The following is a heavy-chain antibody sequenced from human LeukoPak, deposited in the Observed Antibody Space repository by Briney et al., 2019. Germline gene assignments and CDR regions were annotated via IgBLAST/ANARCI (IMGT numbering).Heavy chain of an antibody. J-gene: IGHJ5*02. CDR1: GYTFTGYD. CDR2: MNPNSGNT. V-gene: IGHV1-8*03. CDR3: ARASPGCCSGGSCRYNWFDP. Sequence: PGASVKVSCKASGYTFTGYDINWVRQATGQGLEWMGWMNPNSGNTGYAQKFQGRVAITRNTSISTAYMELSSLRSEDTAVYYCARASPGCCSGGSCRYNWFDPWGQGTLVTVSS. D-gene: IGHD2-15*01.